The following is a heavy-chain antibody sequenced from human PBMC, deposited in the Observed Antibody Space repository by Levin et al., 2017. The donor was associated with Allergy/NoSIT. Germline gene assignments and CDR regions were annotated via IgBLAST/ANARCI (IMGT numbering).Heavy chain of an antibody. CDR3: AATYYFDTSGHDY. V-gene: IGHV3-23*01. CDR1: GFTFSSYG. D-gene: IGHD3-22*01. J-gene: IGHJ4*01. Sequence: HGESLKISCAASGFTFSSYGMSWVRQAPGKGLEWVASISGRGDNPYYAESGRGRFFISRDNSRNTLYLQMNSLRVEDTAVYYCAATYYFDTSGHDYWGHGTLVTVSS. CDR2: ISGRGDNP.